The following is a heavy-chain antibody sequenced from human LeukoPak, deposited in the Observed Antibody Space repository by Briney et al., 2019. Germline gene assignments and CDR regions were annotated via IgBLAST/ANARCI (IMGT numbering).Heavy chain of an antibody. CDR2: IYYSGST. D-gene: IGHD6-19*01. J-gene: IGHJ4*02. CDR1: GCTIRSSSFY. V-gene: IGHV4-39*01. CDR3: ARQVLAVAGTGDFDH. Sequence: SETLSLTCTVPGCTIRSSSFYWGWIRQPPGKGLEWIGSIYYSGSTYYNASLKSRGTISVDTSKNQFSLKLNSVTAADTAVYFCARQVLAVAGTGDFDHWGQGTLVTVSS.